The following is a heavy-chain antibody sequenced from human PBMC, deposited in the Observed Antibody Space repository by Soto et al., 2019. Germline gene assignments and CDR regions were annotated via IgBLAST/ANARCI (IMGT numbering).Heavy chain of an antibody. Sequence: QVQLQESGPGLVKPSQTLSLTCSVSGGSISSDGYYWGWVRQHPGKGLEWIGYISNSGSTYFHPSLMSRLTISLDTSKNKFSLKLSSVTAADTAVYYCARGRNIVLESSTGGFDFWGQGTLVNVSS. V-gene: IGHV4-31*02. D-gene: IGHD2-2*01. CDR3: ARGRNIVLESSTGGFDF. CDR2: ISNSGST. CDR1: GGSISSDGYY. J-gene: IGHJ4*02.